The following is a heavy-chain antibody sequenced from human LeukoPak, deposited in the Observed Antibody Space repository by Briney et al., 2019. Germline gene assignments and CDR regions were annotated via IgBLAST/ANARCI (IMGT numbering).Heavy chain of an antibody. Sequence: PGGSLRLSCAASGFTFSSYSMNWVRQAPGKGLEWVSSISSSSSYIYYADSVKGRFTISRDNSKNTLYLQMNSLRAEDTAVYYCAKVGDHDAFDIWGQGTMVTVSS. CDR2: ISSSSSYI. J-gene: IGHJ3*02. V-gene: IGHV3-21*04. D-gene: IGHD1-26*01. CDR3: AKVGDHDAFDI. CDR1: GFTFSSYS.